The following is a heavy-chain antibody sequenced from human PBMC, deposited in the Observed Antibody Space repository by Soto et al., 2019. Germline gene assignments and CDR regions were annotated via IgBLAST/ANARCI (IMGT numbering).Heavy chain of an antibody. D-gene: IGHD3-16*02. Sequence: ASVKVSCKASGYTFTGYYMHWVRQAPGQGLEWMGWINPNSGGTNYAQKFQGWVTMTRDTSISTAYRELSRLRSDDTAVYYCARAAMITFGGVIGPPTSNYYYYYMDVWGKGTTVTVSS. J-gene: IGHJ6*03. CDR2: INPNSGGT. CDR1: GYTFTGYY. V-gene: IGHV1-2*04. CDR3: ARAAMITFGGVIGPPTSNYYYYYMDV.